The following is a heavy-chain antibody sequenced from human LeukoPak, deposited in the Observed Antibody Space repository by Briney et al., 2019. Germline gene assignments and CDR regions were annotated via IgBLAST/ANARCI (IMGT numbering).Heavy chain of an antibody. CDR2: IGGIGGRS. CDR1: GFTFSSYG. J-gene: IGHJ4*02. V-gene: IGHV3-23*01. CDR3: AKGPRTVWFGDRHKGIFDY. D-gene: IGHD3-10*01. Sequence: GGTLRLSCAASGFTFSSYGMIWVRQAPGKGLEWVSDIGGIGGRSYYADSVKGRFTISRDNSKNTVYLQMNSLRAEDTAVYYCAKGPRTVWFGDRHKGIFDYWGQGTLVIVSS.